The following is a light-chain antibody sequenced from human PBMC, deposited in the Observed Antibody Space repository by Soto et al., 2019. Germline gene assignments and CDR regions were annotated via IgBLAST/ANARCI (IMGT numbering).Light chain of an antibody. CDR2: AAS. CDR3: QQYNNWPPIT. V-gene: IGKV3D-15*01. Sequence: EIVMTQSPATLSVSPGERATLSCRASQSVSSYLAWYQQKRGQAPRLLIYAASTRATGVPARFSGSGSGTEFTLTISSLQSEDFAVYYCQQYNNWPPITFGQGTRLEIK. CDR1: QSVSSY. J-gene: IGKJ5*01.